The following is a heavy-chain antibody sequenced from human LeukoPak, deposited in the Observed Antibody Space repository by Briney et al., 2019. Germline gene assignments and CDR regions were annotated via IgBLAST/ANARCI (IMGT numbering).Heavy chain of an antibody. J-gene: IGHJ4*02. CDR2: IYHSGST. V-gene: IGHV4-38-2*01. CDR1: GYSISGGYY. D-gene: IGHD4-17*01. Sequence: SETLSLTCAVSGYSISGGYYWGWIRQPPGKGLEWIGSIYHSGSTYYNPSLKSRVTISVDTSKNQFSLKLSSVTAADTAVYYCARGGYYGDPTLDYWGQGTLVTVSS. CDR3: ARGGYYGDPTLDY.